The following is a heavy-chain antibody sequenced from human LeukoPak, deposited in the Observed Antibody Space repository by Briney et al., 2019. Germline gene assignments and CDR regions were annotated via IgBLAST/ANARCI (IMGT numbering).Heavy chain of an antibody. CDR2: IIPILGIA. V-gene: IGHV1-69*04. D-gene: IGHD3-3*01. CDR3: ARGGVTIFGVVIRQYYFDY. CDR1: GGTFSSYA. J-gene: IGHJ4*02. Sequence: ASVKVSCKASGGTFSSYAISWVRQAPGQGLEWMGRIIPILGIANYAQKFQGRVTITADKSTSTAYMELSSLRSEDTAVYYCARGGVTIFGVVIRQYYFDYWGQGTLVTVSS.